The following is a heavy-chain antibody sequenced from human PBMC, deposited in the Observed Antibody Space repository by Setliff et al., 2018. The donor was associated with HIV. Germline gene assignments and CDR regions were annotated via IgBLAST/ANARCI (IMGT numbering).Heavy chain of an antibody. Sequence: SCSVSGGSVSSGSYYWGWIRQPPGKGLEWIGTLYFTGSTYYNPSLKSRVTISVDTTKNQFSLKLSSVTAADTAVYYCAAGLHYYDSTGYPLTFDYWGQGALVTV. CDR2: LYFTGST. CDR1: GGSVSSGSYY. CDR3: AAGLHYYDSTGYPLTFDY. V-gene: IGHV4-39*01. D-gene: IGHD3-22*01. J-gene: IGHJ4*02.